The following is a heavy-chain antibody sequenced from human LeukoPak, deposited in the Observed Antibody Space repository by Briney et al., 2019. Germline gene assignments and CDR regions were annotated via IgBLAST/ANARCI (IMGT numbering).Heavy chain of an antibody. J-gene: IGHJ5*02. CDR2: IIPIFGTA. CDR1: GGTFSSYA. Sequence: GSSVKVSCKASGGTFSSYAISWVRQAPGQGLEWMGGIIPIFGTANYAQKFQGRVTITADESTSTAYMELSSLRSEDTAVYYCARTPITFGGVIYWFDPWGQGTLVTVSS. V-gene: IGHV1-69*01. CDR3: ARTPITFGGVIYWFDP. D-gene: IGHD3-16*02.